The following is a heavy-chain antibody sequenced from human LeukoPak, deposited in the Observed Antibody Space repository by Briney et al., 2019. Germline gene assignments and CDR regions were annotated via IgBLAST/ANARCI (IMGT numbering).Heavy chain of an antibody. D-gene: IGHD2-21*02. CDR1: GGSVSSGSYY. CDR3: ASDRIAYCGGDCYSIFDY. Sequence: KASETLSLTCTVSGGSVSSGSYYWSWIRQPPGKGLEWIGYIYYSGSTNYNPSLKSRVTISVDTSKNQFSLKLSSVTAADTAVYYCASDRIAYCGGDCYSIFDYWGQGTLVTVSS. CDR2: IYYSGST. J-gene: IGHJ4*02. V-gene: IGHV4-61*01.